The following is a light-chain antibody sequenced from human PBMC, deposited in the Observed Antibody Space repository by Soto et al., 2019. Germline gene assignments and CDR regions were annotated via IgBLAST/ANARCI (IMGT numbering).Light chain of an antibody. V-gene: IGKV3D-15*01. CDR1: QGVRSN. CDR2: GAS. Sequence: EIVMTQSPATLSVSXGERATLXCRASQGVRSNLAWYQQKPGQPPRLVISGASTRAPGIPARFSGFGSGTDFTLTISSLQSEDFATYYCQQLNSYPLTFGGGTKVDIK. CDR3: QQLNSYPLT. J-gene: IGKJ4*01.